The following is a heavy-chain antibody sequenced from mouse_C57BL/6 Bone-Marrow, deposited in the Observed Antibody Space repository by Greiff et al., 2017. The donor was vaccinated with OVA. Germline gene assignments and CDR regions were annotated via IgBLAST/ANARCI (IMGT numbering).Heavy chain of an antibody. CDR3: ARGNGYWYFDV. CDR1: GYTFTSYW. CDR2: IDPSDSYT. Sequence: LQESGAELVMPGASVKLSCKASGYTFTSYWMHWVKQRPGQGLEWIGEIDPSDSYTNYNQKFKGKSTLTVDKSSSTAYMQLSSLTSEDSAVYYCARGNGYWYFDVWGTGTTVTVSS. J-gene: IGHJ1*03. V-gene: IGHV1-69*01. D-gene: IGHD1-1*02.